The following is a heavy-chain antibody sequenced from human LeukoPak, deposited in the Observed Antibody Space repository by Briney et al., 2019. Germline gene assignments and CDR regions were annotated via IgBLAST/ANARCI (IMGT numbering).Heavy chain of an antibody. J-gene: IGHJ3*02. D-gene: IGHD6-6*01. CDR2: IYYSGST. V-gene: IGHV4-59*01. CDR1: GGSISSYY. Sequence: SETLSLTCTVSGGSISSYYWSWIRQPPGKGLEWIGYIYYSGSTNYNPSLKSRVTISVDTSKNQFSLKLSSVTAADTAVYYCARVVNDAFDIWGQGTMVTVSS. CDR3: ARVVNDAFDI.